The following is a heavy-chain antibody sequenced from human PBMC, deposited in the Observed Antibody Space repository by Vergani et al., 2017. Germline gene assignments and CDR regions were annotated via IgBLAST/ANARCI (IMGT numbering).Heavy chain of an antibody. CDR2: ISWDGGST. CDR3: AKDDFVVVPAAMDY. CDR1: GFTFDDYT. Sequence: EVQLVESGGVVVQPGGSLRLSCAASGFTFDDYTMHWVRQAPGKGLEWVSLISWDGGSTYYADSVKGRFTISRDNSKNTLYLQMNSLRAEDTAVYYCAKDDFVVVPAAMDYWGQGTLVTVSS. D-gene: IGHD2-2*01. V-gene: IGHV3-43*01. J-gene: IGHJ4*02.